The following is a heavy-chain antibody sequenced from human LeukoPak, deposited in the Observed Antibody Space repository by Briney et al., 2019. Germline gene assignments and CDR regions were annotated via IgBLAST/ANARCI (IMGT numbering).Heavy chain of an antibody. CDR1: GYTFTNYG. J-gene: IGHJ4*02. D-gene: IGHD3-3*01. Sequence: GASVKVSCKASGYTFTNYGISWVRQAPGQGLEWMGWISAYSGNTNYAQNLQGRVTMTTDTSTSTAYMELRSLRSDDTAVYYSARAPDDYDFWSGPFDYWGRGTLVTVSS. CDR2: ISAYSGNT. V-gene: IGHV1-18*01. CDR3: ARAPDDYDFWSGPFDY.